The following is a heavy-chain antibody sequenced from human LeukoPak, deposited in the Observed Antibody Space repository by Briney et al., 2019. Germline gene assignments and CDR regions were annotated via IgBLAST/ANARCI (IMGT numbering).Heavy chain of an antibody. V-gene: IGHV3-48*03. CDR1: GFTFSSYE. D-gene: IGHD6-13*01. CDR3: AKDKGSSWYYYYYMDV. Sequence: PGGSLRLSCAASGFTFSSYEMNWVRQAPGKGLEWVSYISSSGSTIYYADSVKGRFTISRDNSKNTLYLQMNSLRAEDTAVYYCAKDKGSSWYYYYYMDVWGKGTTVTVSS. J-gene: IGHJ6*03. CDR2: ISSSGSTI.